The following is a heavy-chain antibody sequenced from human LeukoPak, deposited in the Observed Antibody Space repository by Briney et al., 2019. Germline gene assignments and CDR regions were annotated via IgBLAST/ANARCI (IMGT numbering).Heavy chain of an antibody. D-gene: IGHD1-26*01. Sequence: GGSLRLSCAASGFTFSSYGMHWVRQAPGKGLERVAFIRYDGSNKYYEDSVKGRFTISRDNYKNRLYLQMNRLRAEDTAVYYCAKDYFVSGSYGFYFDYWGQGTLVTVSS. J-gene: IGHJ4*02. CDR3: AKDYFVSGSYGFYFDY. CDR2: IRYDGSNK. V-gene: IGHV3-30*02. CDR1: GFTFSSYG.